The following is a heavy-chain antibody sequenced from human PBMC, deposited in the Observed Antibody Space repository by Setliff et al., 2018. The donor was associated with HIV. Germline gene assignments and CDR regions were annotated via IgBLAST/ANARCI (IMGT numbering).Heavy chain of an antibody. J-gene: IGHJ3*01. CDR2: IHTSGNT. CDR1: GGSISSGDYY. D-gene: IGHD3-3*01. CDR3: TRRINFGSGYYTDHAFDL. V-gene: IGHV4-61*02. Sequence: PSETLSLTCTVSGGSISSGDYYWTWIRQPAGKGLQWIGRIHTSGNTNYNPSLKSRVTISVDTSKSQFSLKLSSLTAADTAVYYCTRRINFGSGYYTDHAFDLWGQGTLVTVSS.